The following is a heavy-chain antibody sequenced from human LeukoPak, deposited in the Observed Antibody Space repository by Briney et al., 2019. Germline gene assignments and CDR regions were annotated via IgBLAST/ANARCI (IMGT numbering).Heavy chain of an antibody. CDR3: ARDGSGITYDY. J-gene: IGHJ4*02. Sequence: GASVKVSCKASGDSVTSYGISWVRQAPGQGLEWVGWISAYNGNTNYAQKLQGRVTMTTDTSTSTAYMELRSLRSDDTAVYYCARDGSGITYDYWGQGTLVTVSS. D-gene: IGHD1-14*01. CDR2: ISAYNGNT. CDR1: GDSVTSYG. V-gene: IGHV1-18*01.